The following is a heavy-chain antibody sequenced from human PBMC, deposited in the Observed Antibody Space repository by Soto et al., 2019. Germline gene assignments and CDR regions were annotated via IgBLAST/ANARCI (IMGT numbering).Heavy chain of an antibody. J-gene: IGHJ3*02. CDR3: ATCPTYYYGSGSLDAFDI. CDR2: IYYSGST. CDR1: GGSISSGGYY. D-gene: IGHD3-10*01. Sequence: QVQLQESGPGLVKPSQTLSLTCTVSGGSISSGGYYWSWIRQHPGKGLEWIGYIYYSGSTYYNPSLKSRVTISVDTSKYQFSLKLSSVTAADTTVYYCATCPTYYYGSGSLDAFDIWGLGIMVTDSS. V-gene: IGHV4-31*03.